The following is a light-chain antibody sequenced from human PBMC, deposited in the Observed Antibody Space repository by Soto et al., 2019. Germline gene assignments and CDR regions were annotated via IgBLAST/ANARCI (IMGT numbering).Light chain of an antibody. CDR3: QHYDTSMWT. V-gene: IGKV3-20*01. CDR1: QSVSSSS. J-gene: IGKJ1*01. Sequence: EIVLTQSTGTLSLSPGGRATLSCRASQSVSSSSLGWYQQKPGQAPRLLIYDTSSRATDIPARFSGSGSGTDFTLTITRLEPEDFTVYYCQHYDTSMWTFGQGTKVDIK. CDR2: DTS.